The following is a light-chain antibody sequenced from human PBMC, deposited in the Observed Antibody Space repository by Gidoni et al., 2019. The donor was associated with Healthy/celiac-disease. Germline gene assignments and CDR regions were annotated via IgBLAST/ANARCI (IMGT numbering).Light chain of an antibody. V-gene: IGKV1-5*01. CDR1: QSISSW. CDR2: DAS. Sequence: DNQMTRSPSTLSASVGDRVTITCRASQSISSWLAWYQQKPGKAPKLLIYDASSLESGVPSRFSGSGSGTEFTLTISSLQPDDFATYYCQQYNSYSLWTFGQGTKVEIK. J-gene: IGKJ1*01. CDR3: QQYNSYSLWT.